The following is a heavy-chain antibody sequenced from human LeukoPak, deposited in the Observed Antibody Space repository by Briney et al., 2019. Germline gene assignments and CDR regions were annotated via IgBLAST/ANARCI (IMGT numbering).Heavy chain of an antibody. CDR2: ISGSGGST. Sequence: GGSLRLSCAASGFTFSSYAMSWVRQAPGKGLEWVSAISGSGGSTYYADSVKGRFTISRDNSKNTLYLQMNSLRAGDTAVYYCAKEGYYDSSGYYDYAFDIWGQGTMVTVSS. J-gene: IGHJ3*02. CDR3: AKEGYYDSSGYYDYAFDI. D-gene: IGHD3-22*01. V-gene: IGHV3-23*01. CDR1: GFTFSSYA.